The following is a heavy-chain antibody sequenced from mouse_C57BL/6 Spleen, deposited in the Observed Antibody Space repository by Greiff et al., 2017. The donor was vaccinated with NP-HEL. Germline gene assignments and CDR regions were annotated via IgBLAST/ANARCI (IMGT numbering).Heavy chain of an antibody. D-gene: IGHD4-1*02. V-gene: IGHV2-5*01. J-gene: IGHJ4*01. CDR1: GFSLTSYG. Sequence: VQLQQSGPGLVQPSQSLSITCTVSGFSLTSYGVHWVRQSPGKGLEWLGVIWRGGSTDYNAAFMYRLSITKDNSKSQVFFKMNSLQADDTAIYYWAKKGPSTGTRGAMDYWGQGTSVTVSS. CDR3: AKKGPSTGTRGAMDY. CDR2: IWRGGST.